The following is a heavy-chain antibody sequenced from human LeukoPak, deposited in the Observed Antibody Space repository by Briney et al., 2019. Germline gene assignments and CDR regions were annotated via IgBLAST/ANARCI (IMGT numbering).Heavy chain of an antibody. V-gene: IGHV3-23*01. CDR2: ISGSGAST. CDR1: GFTFSSYA. Sequence: GGSLRLSCAASGFTFSSYAMSRVRQAPGKGLEWVSTISGSGASTYYADSAKGRFTISRDNSENTLYLQMNSLRAEDTAVYYCARGQRSDYWGQGTLVTVSS. J-gene: IGHJ4*02. D-gene: IGHD6-25*01. CDR3: ARGQRSDY.